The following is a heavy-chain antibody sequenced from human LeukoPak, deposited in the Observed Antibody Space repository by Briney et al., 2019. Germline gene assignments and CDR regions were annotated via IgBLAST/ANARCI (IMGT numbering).Heavy chain of an antibody. CDR2: ISYDGSNK. CDR3: AKDIVVVPALDY. Sequence: GRSLRLSCAASGFTFSSYGMHWVRQAPGKGLEWVAVISYDGSNKYYADSVKGRFTISRDNSKNTLYLQMNSLRAEDTAVYYCAKDIVVVPALDYWGQGTLATVSS. V-gene: IGHV3-30*18. D-gene: IGHD2-2*01. J-gene: IGHJ4*02. CDR1: GFTFSSYG.